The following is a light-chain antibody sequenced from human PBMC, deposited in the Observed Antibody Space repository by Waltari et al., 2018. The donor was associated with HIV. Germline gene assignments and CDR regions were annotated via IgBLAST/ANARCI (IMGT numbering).Light chain of an antibody. CDR3: SAWDRGLSAVI. J-gene: IGLJ2*01. CDR2: KNN. V-gene: IGLV10-54*04. CDR1: SNNVGNQG. Sequence: QAGLTQPPSVSKGLRQTATLTCTGDSNNVGNQGATWLQQHQGHPPKLLFYKNNNRPSGISERFSASKSGNTASLTITGLQPEDEADYFCSAWDRGLSAVIFGGGTTLIVL.